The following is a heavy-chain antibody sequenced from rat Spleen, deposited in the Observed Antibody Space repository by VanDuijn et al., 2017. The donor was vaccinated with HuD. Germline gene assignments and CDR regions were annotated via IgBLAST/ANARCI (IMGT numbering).Heavy chain of an antibody. CDR2: ISTGGVNT. J-gene: IGHJ2*01. D-gene: IGHD1-2*01. CDR3: TREGTIAALAY. Sequence: EVQLVESGGGLVQPGRSMKLSCAVSGFAFSNYYMAWVRQAPTKGLEWVASISTGGVNTYYRDSVKGRFTISRDNAKSTLYLQMNSLRSEDTATYYCTREGTIAALAYWGQGVMVTVSS. V-gene: IGHV5-25*01. CDR1: GFAFSNYY.